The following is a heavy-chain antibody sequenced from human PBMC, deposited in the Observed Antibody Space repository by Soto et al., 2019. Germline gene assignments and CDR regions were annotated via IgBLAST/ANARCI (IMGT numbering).Heavy chain of an antibody. CDR2: IIPETGAT. J-gene: IGHJ5*02. V-gene: IGHV1-2*02. CDR1: GYSFSDYY. D-gene: IGHD3-22*01. Sequence: QVQLEQSGAEVKEPGASVKVSCKASGYSFSDYYIHWVRQAPGQGLEWMGWIIPETGATKYGQKFQDRVTMTRDTSITTAYMELSRLISDDTAVYYCARGTFDTSANYYAGWFDPWGQGTLVTVSS. CDR3: ARGTFDTSANYYAGWFDP.